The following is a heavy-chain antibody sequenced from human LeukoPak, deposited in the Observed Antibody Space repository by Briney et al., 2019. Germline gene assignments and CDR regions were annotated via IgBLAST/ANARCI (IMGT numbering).Heavy chain of an antibody. CDR3: ARDPPYYYVSSGYYHY. J-gene: IGHJ4*02. CDR2: INWYGGRT. Sequence: PGGSLRLSCTASGFTFDDYGMSWVRQAPGKGLEWVSRINWYGGRTGYADSVKGRFTISRDNAKNSLYLQMNSLRAEDTALYYCARDPPYYYVSSGYYHYWGQGTLVTVSS. CDR1: GFTFDDYG. D-gene: IGHD3-22*01. V-gene: IGHV3-20*04.